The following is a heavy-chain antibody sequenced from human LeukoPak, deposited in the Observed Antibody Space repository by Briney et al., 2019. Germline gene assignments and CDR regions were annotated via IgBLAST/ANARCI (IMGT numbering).Heavy chain of an antibody. Sequence: SETLSLTCAVYGGSFSGYFWTWIRQPPGKGLEWIGEIIHSGSTNYNPPLKSRVTISIDTSKKQFSLKLNSVTAADTAVYYCARQDYYDSSGHNWFDPWGLGTLVTVSS. J-gene: IGHJ5*02. CDR1: GGSFSGYF. CDR2: IIHSGST. D-gene: IGHD3-22*01. CDR3: ARQDYYDSSGHNWFDP. V-gene: IGHV4-34*12.